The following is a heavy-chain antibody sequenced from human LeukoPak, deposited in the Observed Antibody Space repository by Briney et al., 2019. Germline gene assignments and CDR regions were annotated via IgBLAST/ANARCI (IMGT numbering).Heavy chain of an antibody. CDR1: EFTVSSNY. J-gene: IGHJ4*02. D-gene: IGHD1-14*01. CDR2: IYSRGST. Sequence: GGSLRLSCAASEFTVSSNYMSWVRQAPGKGLEWVSVIYSRGSTYYADFVKGRFTISRDNSKNTLYLQMNSLRAEDTAVYYCARVVPHNQAFDYWGQGTLVTVSS. CDR3: ARVVPHNQAFDY. V-gene: IGHV3-53*01.